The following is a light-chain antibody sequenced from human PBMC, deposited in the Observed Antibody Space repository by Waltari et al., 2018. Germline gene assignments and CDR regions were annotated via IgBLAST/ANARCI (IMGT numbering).Light chain of an antibody. V-gene: IGKV3-20*01. Sequence: EIVLTQSPGTLSLSPGERATLSCRASQSVSSSYFAWYQQKPGQAPGLLMYGASSRATGIPDRFSGSVSGTDFTLTISRLEPEDFAVYYCQHYGISPPGLFGPGTKVDIK. CDR2: GAS. CDR3: QHYGISPPGL. J-gene: IGKJ3*01. CDR1: QSVSSSY.